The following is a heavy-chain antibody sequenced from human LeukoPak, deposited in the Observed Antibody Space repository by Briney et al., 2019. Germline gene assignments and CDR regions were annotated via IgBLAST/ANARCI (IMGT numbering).Heavy chain of an antibody. V-gene: IGHV4-34*01. CDR2: INHSGST. D-gene: IGHD4-11*01. J-gene: IGHJ4*02. CDR1: GGSISSYY. CDR3: ARYSNYVVSFDY. Sequence: SETLSLTCTVSGGSISSYYWSWIRQPPGKGLEWIGEINHSGSTNYNPSLKSRVTISVDTSKNRFSLKLSSVTAADTAVYYCARYSNYVVSFDYSGQGTLVTVSS.